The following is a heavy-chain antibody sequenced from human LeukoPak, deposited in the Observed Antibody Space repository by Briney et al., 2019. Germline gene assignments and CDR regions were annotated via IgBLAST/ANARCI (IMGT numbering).Heavy chain of an antibody. CDR1: GYSFTSYW. V-gene: IGHV5-51*01. CDR3: ARLSLSDYYYFWSGPFDY. CDR2: IYPGDSDT. D-gene: IGHD3-3*01. Sequence: GESLKISCKGSGYSFTSYWIGWVRQMPGKGLEWRGIIYPGDSDTRYSPSFQGQVTISADKSISTAYLQWSSLKASDTAMYYCARLSLSDYYYFWSGPFDYWGQATLVTVSS. J-gene: IGHJ4*02.